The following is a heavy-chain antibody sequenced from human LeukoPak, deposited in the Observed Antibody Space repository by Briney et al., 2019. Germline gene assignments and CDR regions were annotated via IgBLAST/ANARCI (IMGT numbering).Heavy chain of an antibody. CDR3: GRRGGCLQPLDS. CDR2: VYYIGDA. D-gene: IGHD5-24*01. V-gene: IGHV4-59*01. J-gene: IGHJ4*02. CDR1: GDSISRYY. Sequence: SETLSLTCTVSGDSISRYYWSWIRQPPGKGLEWIAYVYYIGDANYNPSLKSRVTISVDTSKNQFSLKLSSVTAADTAVYYCGRRGGCLQPLDSWGEGTLVTVSS.